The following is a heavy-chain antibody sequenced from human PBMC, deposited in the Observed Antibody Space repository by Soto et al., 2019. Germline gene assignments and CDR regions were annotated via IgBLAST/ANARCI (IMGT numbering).Heavy chain of an antibody. CDR3: TRSPRSITGTPTGGAQNDY. CDR1: GFSFFSYT. CDR2: ISSDNKYI. D-gene: IGHD1-7*01. J-gene: IGHJ4*02. Sequence: GGSLRLSCAGAGFSFFSYTMTWVRQAPGKGLEWVSSISSDNKYIYYADSVKGRFTISRDNAKSSLFLQMNSLRADDTAVYYCTRSPRSITGTPTGGAQNDYWGQGALVTVSS. V-gene: IGHV3-21*01.